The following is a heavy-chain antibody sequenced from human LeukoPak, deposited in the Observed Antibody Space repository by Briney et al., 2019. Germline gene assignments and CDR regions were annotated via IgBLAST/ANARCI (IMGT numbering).Heavy chain of an antibody. CDR2: IYYRGST. CDR3: ARSKDILTGYCFDY. CDR1: GGSISSYY. D-gene: IGHD3-9*01. J-gene: IGHJ4*02. Sequence: ASETLSLTCTVSGGSISSYYWSWIRQPPGKGLEWIGYIYYRGSTSYNPSLRSRVTISVDTSKNQFSLKLNSVTAADTAVYYCARSKDILTGYCFDYWGLGTLVTVSS. V-gene: IGHV4-59*01.